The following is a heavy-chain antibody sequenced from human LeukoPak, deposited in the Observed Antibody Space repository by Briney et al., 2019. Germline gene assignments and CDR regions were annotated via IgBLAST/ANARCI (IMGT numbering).Heavy chain of an antibody. V-gene: IGHV1-46*01. CDR3: ARHSRGRWYVFDY. CDR1: GYTLTSYY. Sequence: ASVKVSCKVSGYTLTSYYMHWVRQAPGQGLEWMGIINPSGGSTSSAQKFQGRVTMTRDTSTSTVYMELSSLRSEDTAVYYCARHSRGRWYVFDYWGQGTLVTVSS. J-gene: IGHJ4*02. D-gene: IGHD6-13*01. CDR2: INPSGGST.